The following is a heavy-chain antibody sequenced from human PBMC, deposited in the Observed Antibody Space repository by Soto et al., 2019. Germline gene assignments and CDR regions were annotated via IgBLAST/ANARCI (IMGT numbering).Heavy chain of an antibody. J-gene: IGHJ6*02. CDR2: ISAYNGNT. Sequence: ASVKVSCKASGYTFTSYGISWVRQAPGQGLEWMGWISAYNGNTNYAQKLQGRVTMTTDTSTSTAYMELRSLSSDDPAVYYCAREHYYGSGSLNDCGMDVWGRGTTVTVSS. CDR3: AREHYYGSGSLNDCGMDV. D-gene: IGHD3-10*01. V-gene: IGHV1-18*04. CDR1: GYTFTSYG.